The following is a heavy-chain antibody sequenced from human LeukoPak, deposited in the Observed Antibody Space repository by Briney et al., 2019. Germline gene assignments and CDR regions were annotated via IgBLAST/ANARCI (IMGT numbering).Heavy chain of an antibody. CDR3: ARGRQVGGSYYFDY. V-gene: IGHV4-31*03. Sequence: SETLSLTCTVSGGSISSGGYYWSWIRQHPGKGLEWIGYIYYSGSTYYNPSLKSRVTISVDTSKNQFSLKLSSVTAADTAVYYCARGRQVGGSYYFDYWGQGTLVTVSS. CDR2: IYYSGST. CDR1: GGSISSGGYY. D-gene: IGHD1-26*01. J-gene: IGHJ4*02.